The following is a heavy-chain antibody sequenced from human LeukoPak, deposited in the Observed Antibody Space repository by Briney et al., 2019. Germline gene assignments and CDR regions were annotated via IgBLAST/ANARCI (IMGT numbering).Heavy chain of an antibody. D-gene: IGHD3-3*01. J-gene: IGHJ4*02. CDR1: GGSISSYY. Sequence: SETLSLTCTVSGGSISSYYWSWIRQPPGKGLEWIGYIYYSGSTNHNPSLKSRVTISVDTSKNQFSLKLSSVTAADTAVYYCARVDYDFWSGYYTLDYWGQGTLVTVSS. CDR3: ARVDYDFWSGYYTLDY. CDR2: IYYSGST. V-gene: IGHV4-59*01.